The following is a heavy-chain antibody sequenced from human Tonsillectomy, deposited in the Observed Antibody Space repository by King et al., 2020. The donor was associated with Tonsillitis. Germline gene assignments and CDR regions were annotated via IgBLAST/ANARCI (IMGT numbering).Heavy chain of an antibody. D-gene: IGHD2-15*01. J-gene: IGHJ3*02. CDR2: IYPGDSDT. Sequence: VQLVESGAEVKKPGESLKISCKGSGYSFTSYWIGWVRQMPGKGLEWMGIIYPGDSDTRYSPSFQGQVTISADKSIRIAYLQWSSLKASDTAMYYCAGLGRRGVVATFGEAFDIWGQGTMVTVSS. V-gene: IGHV5-51*01. CDR3: AGLGRRGVVATFGEAFDI. CDR1: GYSFTSYW.